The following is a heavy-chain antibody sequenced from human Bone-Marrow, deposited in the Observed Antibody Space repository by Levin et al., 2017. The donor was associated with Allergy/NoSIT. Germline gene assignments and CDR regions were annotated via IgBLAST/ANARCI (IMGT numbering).Heavy chain of an antibody. CDR2: INLADSDT. Sequence: KVSCKGSGYSFTNDWIGWVRQMPGKGLEWMGIINLADSDTRYSPPFEGQVIISADKSINTAYLQWGSLKASDTAMYYCARQLVTPPYYYYYMDVWGQGTTVTVSS. D-gene: IGHD2-8*02. CDR1: GYSFTNDW. J-gene: IGHJ6*03. CDR3: ARQLVTPPYYYYYMDV. V-gene: IGHV5-51*01.